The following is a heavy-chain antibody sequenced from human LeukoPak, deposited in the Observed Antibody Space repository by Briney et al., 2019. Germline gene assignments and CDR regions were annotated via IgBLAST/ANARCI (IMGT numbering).Heavy chain of an antibody. Sequence: SETLSLTCTVSGGSISSYYWSWIRQPPGKGLEYIGCIYYSGITNYNPSLKSRVTISVDTSQNQFSLKLSSVTAADTAVYYCARGSSGWSLDYWGQGTLVTVSS. CDR3: ARGSSGWSLDY. D-gene: IGHD6-19*01. V-gene: IGHV4-59*12. CDR1: GGSISSYY. CDR2: IYYSGIT. J-gene: IGHJ4*02.